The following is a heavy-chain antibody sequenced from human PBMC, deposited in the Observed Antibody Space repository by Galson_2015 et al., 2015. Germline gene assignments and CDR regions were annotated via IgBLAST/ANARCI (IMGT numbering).Heavy chain of an antibody. CDR3: ARTGDYSSSFLYYYYYMDV. CDR2: IYSGGST. Sequence: SLRLSCAASGFTVSSNYMSWVRQAPGKGLEWVSVIYSGGSTYYADSVKGRFTISRDNAKNSLYLQMNSLRDEDTAVYYCARTGDYSSSFLYYYYYMDVWGKGTTVTVSS. J-gene: IGHJ6*03. D-gene: IGHD6-6*01. V-gene: IGHV3-53*01. CDR1: GFTVSSNY.